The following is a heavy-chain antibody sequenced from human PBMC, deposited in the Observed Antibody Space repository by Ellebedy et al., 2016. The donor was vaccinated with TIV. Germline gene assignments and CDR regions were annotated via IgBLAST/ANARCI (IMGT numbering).Heavy chain of an antibody. CDR2: INQDGIEN. J-gene: IGHJ4*02. CDR3: ARSSRIGTVDY. V-gene: IGHV3-7*04. Sequence: GESLKISCAASGFTFSNAWMSWVRQAPGNGLEWVANINQDGIENYYVDSVKGRFTISRDNAKNSLYLLLDSLRDEDTAVYFCARSSRIGTVDYWGQGTQVTVSS. D-gene: IGHD2/OR15-2a*01. CDR1: GFTFSNAW.